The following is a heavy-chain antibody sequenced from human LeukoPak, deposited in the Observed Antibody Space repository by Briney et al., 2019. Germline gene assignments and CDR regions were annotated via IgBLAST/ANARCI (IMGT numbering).Heavy chain of an antibody. CDR3: ARVELQDTAMVTLYYYMDV. Sequence: GGSLRLSCAASGFTFSSYEMNWVRQAPGKGLEWVSYISSSGSTIYYADSVKGRFTISRDNAKNSLYLQMNSLRAEDTAVYYCARVELQDTAMVTLYYYMDVWGKGTTVTVSS. V-gene: IGHV3-48*03. CDR2: ISSSGSTI. D-gene: IGHD5-18*01. CDR1: GFTFSSYE. J-gene: IGHJ6*03.